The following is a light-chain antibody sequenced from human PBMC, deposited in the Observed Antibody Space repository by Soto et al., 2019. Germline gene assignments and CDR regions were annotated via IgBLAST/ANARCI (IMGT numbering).Light chain of an antibody. CDR3: QQYTTYPYT. V-gene: IGKV1-5*01. J-gene: IGKJ2*01. Sequence: DIQMTQSPSTLSASVGDRVTITCRASQSVTNWLAWYQQKPGKAPNLLIYDASRLQSGIPSRFSGSGSGTEFNLTISSLQTDDFATYYCQQYTTYPYTFGQGTKLEIK. CDR1: QSVTNW. CDR2: DAS.